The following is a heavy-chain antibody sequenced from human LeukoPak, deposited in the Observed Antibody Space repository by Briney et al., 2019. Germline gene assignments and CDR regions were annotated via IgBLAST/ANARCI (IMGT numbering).Heavy chain of an antibody. D-gene: IGHD2-2*01. CDR1: GYSISSGYY. J-gene: IGHJ5*02. CDR2: IYHSGST. CDR3: ARADCSSTSCYLSGGFDP. V-gene: IGHV4-38-2*01. Sequence: SETLSLTCAVSGYSISSGYYWGWIRPPPGKGLEWIGLIYHSGSTYYNPSLKSRVTISVDTSKNQFSLKLSSVTAADTAVYYCARADCSSTSCYLSGGFDPWGQGTLVTVSS.